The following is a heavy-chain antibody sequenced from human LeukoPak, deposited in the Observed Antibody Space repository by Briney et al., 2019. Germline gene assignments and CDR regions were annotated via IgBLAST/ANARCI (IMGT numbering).Heavy chain of an antibody. CDR2: PGSSTI. Sequence: PGGSVTHPCRTWQFTHRNYEVKWVRQAPAKGLVWISFPGSSTIQYADSVTGRFTIARDNAKNSLYLQMNSLRVEDTAVYYCASSKWFYFDSWGQGTLVTVSS. CDR3: ASSKWFYFDS. D-gene: IGHD3-22*01. CDR1: QFTHRNYE. V-gene: IGHV3-48*03. J-gene: IGHJ4*02.